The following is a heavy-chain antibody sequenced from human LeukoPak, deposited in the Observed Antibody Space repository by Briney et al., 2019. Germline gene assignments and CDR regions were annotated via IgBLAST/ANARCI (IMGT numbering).Heavy chain of an antibody. CDR1: GFTVSSNF. J-gene: IGHJ4*02. D-gene: IGHD4-17*01. Sequence: GGSLRLSCAASGFTVSSNFKSWVRQAPGKGLEWVSVIYSGGSTYYADSVKGRFTISRDNSKNTLYLQMNSLRAEDTAVYYCAREVMGGDPYFDYWGQGTLVTVSS. V-gene: IGHV3-53*01. CDR2: IYSGGST. CDR3: AREVMGGDPYFDY.